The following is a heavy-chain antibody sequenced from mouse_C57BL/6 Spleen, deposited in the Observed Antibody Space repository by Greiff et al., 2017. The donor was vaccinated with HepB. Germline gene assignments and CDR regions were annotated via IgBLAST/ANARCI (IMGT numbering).Heavy chain of an antibody. J-gene: IGHJ1*03. V-gene: IGHV5-9-1*02. D-gene: IGHD4-1*02. CDR1: GFTFSSYA. CDR3: TRASTGTHWYFDV. CDR2: ISSGGDYI. Sequence: EVKLVESGEGLVKPGGSLKLSCAASGFTFSSYAMSWVRQTPEKRLEWVAYISSGGDYIYYADTVKGRFTLSRDNARNTLYLQMSSLKSEDTAMYYCTRASTGTHWYFDVWGTGTTVTVSS.